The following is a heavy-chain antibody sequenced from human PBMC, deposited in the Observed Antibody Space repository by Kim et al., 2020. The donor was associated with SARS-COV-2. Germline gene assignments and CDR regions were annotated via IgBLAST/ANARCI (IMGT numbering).Heavy chain of an antibody. CDR2: ISYDGSNK. D-gene: IGHD6-13*01. Sequence: GGSLRLSCAASGFTFSSYGMHWVRQAPGKGLEWVAVISYDGSNKYYADSVKGRFTISRDNSKNTLYLQMNSLRAEDTAVYYCAKGPKLDGSRWYGRAHFVYWREGTLVTDSS. CDR3: AKGPKLDGSRWYGRAHFVY. J-gene: IGHJ4*02. CDR1: GFTFSSYG. V-gene: IGHV3-30*18.